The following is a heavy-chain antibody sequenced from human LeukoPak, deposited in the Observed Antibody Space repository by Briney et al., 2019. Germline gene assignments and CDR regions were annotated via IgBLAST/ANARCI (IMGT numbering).Heavy chain of an antibody. CDR3: ARVKVRGYSYGYSDFDY. V-gene: IGHV1-2*02. CDR1: GYTFTGHY. J-gene: IGHJ4*02. D-gene: IGHD5-18*01. CDR2: INPNSGGT. Sequence: GASVKVSCKASGYTFTGHYMHWVRQAPGQGLEWMGWINPNSGGTNYAQKFQGRVTMTRDTSISTAYMELSRLRSDDTAVYYCARVKVRGYSYGYSDFDYWGQGTLVTVSS.